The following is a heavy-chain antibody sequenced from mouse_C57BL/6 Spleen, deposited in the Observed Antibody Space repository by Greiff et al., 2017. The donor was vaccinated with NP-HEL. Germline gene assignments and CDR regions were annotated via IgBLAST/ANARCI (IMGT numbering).Heavy chain of an antibody. J-gene: IGHJ4*01. D-gene: IGHD2-4*01. CDR1: GFTFSSYA. CDR2: ISDGGSYT. Sequence: EVKVEESGGGLVKPGGSLKLSCAASGFTFSSYAMSWVRQTPEKRLEWVATISDGGSYTYYPDNVKGRFTISRDNAKNNLYLQMSHLKSEDTAMYYCAREGDYDEDAMDYWGQGTSVTVSS. CDR3: AREGDYDEDAMDY. V-gene: IGHV5-4*01.